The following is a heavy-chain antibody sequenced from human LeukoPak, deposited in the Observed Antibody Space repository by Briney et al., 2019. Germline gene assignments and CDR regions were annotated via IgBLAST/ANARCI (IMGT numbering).Heavy chain of an antibody. J-gene: IGHJ5*02. CDR2: INTNTGIP. CDR3: ARGAGDIYPYNWFDP. D-gene: IGHD5-12*01. CDR1: GYTFTSYG. V-gene: IGHV7-4-1*02. Sequence: ASVKVSCKASGYTFTSYGIGWVRQAPGQGLEWMGWINTNTGIPTYAQGFTGRFVFSLDTSVSTAYLQISSLKAEDTAVYYCARGAGDIYPYNWFDPWGQGTLVTVSS.